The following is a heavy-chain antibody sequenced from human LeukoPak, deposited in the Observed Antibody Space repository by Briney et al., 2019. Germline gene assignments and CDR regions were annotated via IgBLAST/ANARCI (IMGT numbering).Heavy chain of an antibody. CDR3: ARRYYDSSGYYGY. CDR1: GYTFTCYY. Sequence: ASVKVSCKASGYTFTCYYMHWVRQAPGQGLEWMGRINPNSGGTNYAQKFQGRVTTTRDTSISTAYMELSRLRSDDTAVYYCARRYYDSSGYYGYWGQGTLVTVFS. J-gene: IGHJ4*02. D-gene: IGHD3-22*01. CDR2: INPNSGGT. V-gene: IGHV1-2*06.